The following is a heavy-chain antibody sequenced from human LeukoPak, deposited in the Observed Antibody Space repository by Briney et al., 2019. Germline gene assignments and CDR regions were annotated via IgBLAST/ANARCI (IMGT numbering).Heavy chain of an antibody. CDR1: GYTFNGYY. Sequence: ASVKVSCKSSGYTFNGYYMHWVRQARGQGLEWMGWISAYNGNTNYAQKLQGRVTMTTDTSTSTAYMELRSLRAEDTAVYYCARDLSAYTQEGYDYVWGSYSEDWFDPWGQGTLVTVSS. V-gene: IGHV1-18*04. D-gene: IGHD3-16*01. CDR2: ISAYNGNT. J-gene: IGHJ5*02. CDR3: ARDLSAYTQEGYDYVWGSYSEDWFDP.